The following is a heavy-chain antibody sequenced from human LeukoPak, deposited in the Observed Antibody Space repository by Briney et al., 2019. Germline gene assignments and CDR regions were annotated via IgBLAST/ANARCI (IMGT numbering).Heavy chain of an antibody. Sequence: GESLKISFKGSGFSLTSYWSGWVRPMPGKGLEWMGIIYPGESDTRYSPSFQGQVTISAEKSISTAYLHWSSLKASDTALNYCASRKKGMATAGFDYWGQGTLVTVSS. CDR1: GFSLTSYW. CDR3: ASRKKGMATAGFDY. V-gene: IGHV5-51*01. CDR2: IYPGESDT. J-gene: IGHJ4*02. D-gene: IGHD5-24*01.